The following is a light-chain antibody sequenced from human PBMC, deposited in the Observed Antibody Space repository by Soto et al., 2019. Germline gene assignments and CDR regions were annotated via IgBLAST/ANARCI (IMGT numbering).Light chain of an antibody. Sequence: QSALTQPASVSGSPGQSITISCTGASSDVGSYNLVSWYQQHPGKAPQLMIYEVDKRPSGVSNRFSGSKSGNTASLTISGHQAEDEADYYCCSYAGSSTWVFGGGTKLTVL. CDR2: EVD. V-gene: IGLV2-23*02. CDR1: SSDVGSYNL. CDR3: CSYAGSSTWV. J-gene: IGLJ3*02.